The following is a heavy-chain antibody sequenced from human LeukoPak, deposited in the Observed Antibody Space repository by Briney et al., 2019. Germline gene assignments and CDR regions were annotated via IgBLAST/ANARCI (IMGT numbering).Heavy chain of an antibody. Sequence: GESLKISCTGCGYCFSNYWIGGVRQMPGKGLEWMGIVYPNDSDTRSNPPFEGQVTISVDKSISTAYLQCSSLRASDTAMYFCARAYTGSFSGYNYWGQGTLVTVST. V-gene: IGHV5-51*01. CDR1: GYCFSNYW. J-gene: IGHJ4*02. CDR3: ARAYTGSFSGYNY. D-gene: IGHD6-25*01. CDR2: VYPNDSDT.